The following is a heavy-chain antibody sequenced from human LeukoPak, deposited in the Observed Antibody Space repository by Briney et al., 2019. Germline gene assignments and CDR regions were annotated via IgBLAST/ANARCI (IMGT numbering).Heavy chain of an antibody. CDR2: ISTGGDIV. V-gene: IGHV3-11*01. Sequence: GGSLSLSCAVSGFTFTDYYMTWIRQAPGKGLEWLAYISTGGDIVSYADSVKGRFTISRDNAKNSLYLQIDSLRAEDTAIYYCARDRQFRLHDPWGQGTLVTVSS. CDR1: GFTFTDYY. D-gene: IGHD3-16*01. CDR3: ARDRQFRLHDP. J-gene: IGHJ5*02.